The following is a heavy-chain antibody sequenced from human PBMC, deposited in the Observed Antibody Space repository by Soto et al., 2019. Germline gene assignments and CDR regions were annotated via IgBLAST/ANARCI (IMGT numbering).Heavy chain of an antibody. J-gene: IGHJ5*02. CDR1: GYTFSRYG. D-gene: IGHD2-21*01. V-gene: IGHV1-18*01. CDR2: ISAYNGNT. Sequence: GASVNGSWKSAGYTFSRYGIMWVRQAPGQGLEWMGWISAYNGNTNSAEKLRGRLTMTTDASTTTAYMELRSLRSDDTAIYYCARDQGFRVVINSNWFDPWGQGTLVTVSS. CDR3: ARDQGFRVVINSNWFDP.